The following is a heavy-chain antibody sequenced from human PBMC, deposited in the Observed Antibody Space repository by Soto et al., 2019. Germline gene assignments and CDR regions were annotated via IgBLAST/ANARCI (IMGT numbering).Heavy chain of an antibody. CDR1: GFTFSNYA. D-gene: IGHD2-15*01. Sequence: EVQLLESGGGLVQPGGSLRLSCAASGFTFSNYAMTWVRQAPGKGLEWVSTISGSGGNTWYADSVKGRFTISRDNSKNTLYLQMNSLRAEDTAVYYCAKGGSAYCSGGSCYHPFDYWGQGTLATVSS. V-gene: IGHV3-23*01. CDR3: AKGGSAYCSGGSCYHPFDY. CDR2: ISGSGGNT. J-gene: IGHJ4*02.